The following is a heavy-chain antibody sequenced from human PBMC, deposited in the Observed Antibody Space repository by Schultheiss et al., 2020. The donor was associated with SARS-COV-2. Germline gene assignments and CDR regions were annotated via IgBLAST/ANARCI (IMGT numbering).Heavy chain of an antibody. J-gene: IGHJ4*02. V-gene: IGHV3-30*04. CDR2: ISYDGSNK. CDR3: AKDGIY. CDR1: GFTFSGSA. Sequence: GGSLRLSCAASGFTFSGSAMHWVRQAPGKGLEWVAVISYDGSNKYYADSVKGRFTISRDNSKNTLYLQMNSLRAEDTAVYYCAKDGIYWGQGTLVTVSS.